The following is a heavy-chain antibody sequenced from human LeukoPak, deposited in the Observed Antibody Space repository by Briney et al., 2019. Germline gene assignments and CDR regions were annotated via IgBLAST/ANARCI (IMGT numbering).Heavy chain of an antibody. CDR3: VKECNQLLFGPLNCFDP. D-gene: IGHD2-2*01. V-gene: IGHV3-23*01. CDR2: ILSTGTT. J-gene: IGHJ5*02. Sequence: GGSLRLSCAASGFPFSASAMTWVRQAPGKGLEWVSHILSTGTTYYADSVRGRFTISRDNSKNTLYLLMTSLRADDTAVYYCVKECNQLLFGPLNCFDPWGQGTLVTVSS. CDR1: GFPFSASA.